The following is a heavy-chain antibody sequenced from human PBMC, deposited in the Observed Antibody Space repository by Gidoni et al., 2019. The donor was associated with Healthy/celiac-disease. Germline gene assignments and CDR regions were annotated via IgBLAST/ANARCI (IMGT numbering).Heavy chain of an antibody. V-gene: IGHV3-15*01. J-gene: IGHJ6*02. CDR1: GFTFSNAW. CDR2: IKSKTEGGTT. CDR3: TTVAEVNGMDV. Sequence: EVQLVESGGGLVKPGGSLRLSCAASGFTFSNAWMSWVRQAPGKGLEWVGRIKSKTEGGTTDYAAPVKGRFTISRDDSKNTLYLQMNSLKTEDTAVYYCTTVAEVNGMDVWGQGTTVTVSS. D-gene: IGHD3-22*01.